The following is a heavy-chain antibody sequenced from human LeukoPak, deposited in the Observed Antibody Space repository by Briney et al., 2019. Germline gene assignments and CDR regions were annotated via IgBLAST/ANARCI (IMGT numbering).Heavy chain of an antibody. J-gene: IGHJ4*02. V-gene: IGHV3-23*01. D-gene: IGHD4-23*01. Sequence: PGGSLRLSCAVSGFTFSSYAMSWVRQAAGKGLEWISAISGSGDSTYYADSVKGRFTVSRDNSKNTLYLQMNSLRAEDTAVYYCARALHGGNSGFDYWGQGTLVTVSS. CDR2: ISGSGDST. CDR1: GFTFSSYA. CDR3: ARALHGGNSGFDY.